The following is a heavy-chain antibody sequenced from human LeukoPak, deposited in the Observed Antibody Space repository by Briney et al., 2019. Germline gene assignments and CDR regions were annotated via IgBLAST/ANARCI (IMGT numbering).Heavy chain of an antibody. D-gene: IGHD6-13*01. CDR3: ARIYSSSWYDFDY. J-gene: IGHJ4*02. V-gene: IGHV3-21*01. CDR1: GFTFSSYS. Sequence: GGSLRLSCAASGFTFSSYSMNWVRQAPRKGLEWVSSISSSSSYIYYADSVKGRFTISRDNAKNSLYLQMNSLRAEDTAVYYCARIYSSSWYDFDYWGQGTLVTVSS. CDR2: ISSSSSYI.